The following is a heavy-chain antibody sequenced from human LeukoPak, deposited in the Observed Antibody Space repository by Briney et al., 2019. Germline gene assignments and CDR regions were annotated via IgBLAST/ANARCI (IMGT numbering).Heavy chain of an antibody. J-gene: IGHJ4*02. CDR2: IYYSGST. CDR3: ARDPAPYNYYESSGYYGFDY. CDR1: GGSISSGGYY. D-gene: IGHD3-22*01. Sequence: PSETLSLTCTVSGGSISSGGYYWSWIRQHPGKGLEWIGYIYYSGSTNYNPSLKSRVTISVDTSKNQFSLKLSSVTAADTAVYYCARDPAPYNYYESSGYYGFDYWGQGTLVTVSS. V-gene: IGHV4-61*08.